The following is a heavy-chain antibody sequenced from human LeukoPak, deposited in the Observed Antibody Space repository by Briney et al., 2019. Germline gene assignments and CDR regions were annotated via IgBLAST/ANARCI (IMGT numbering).Heavy chain of an antibody. V-gene: IGHV1-46*01. Sequence: ASVKVSCKASGYTFTSYYMHWVRQAPGQGLEWMGIINPSGGSTSYAQKFQGRVTMTRDTSISTAYMELSRLRSDDTAVYYCARDLYSYFDYWGQGTLVTVSS. CDR2: INPSGGST. CDR1: GYTFTSYY. J-gene: IGHJ4*02. D-gene: IGHD1-1*01. CDR3: ARDLYSYFDY.